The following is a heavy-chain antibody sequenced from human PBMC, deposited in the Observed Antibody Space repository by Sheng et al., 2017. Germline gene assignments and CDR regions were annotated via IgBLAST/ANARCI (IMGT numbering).Heavy chain of an antibody. D-gene: IGHD3-10*01. J-gene: IGHJ4*02. CDR1: GFTFSSYA. CDR3: ANYGSGSYYNQCLGY. V-gene: IGHV3-23*01. CDR2: ISGSGGST. Sequence: EVQLLESGGGLVQPGGSLRLSCAASGFTFSSYAMSWVRQAPGKGLEWVSAISGSGGSTYYADSVKGRFTISRDNSKNTLYLQMNSLRAEDTAVYYCANYGSGSYYNQCLGYWGQGTPGHRLL.